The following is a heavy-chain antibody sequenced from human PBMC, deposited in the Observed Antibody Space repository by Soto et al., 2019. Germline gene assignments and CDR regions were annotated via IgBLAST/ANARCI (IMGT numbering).Heavy chain of an antibody. D-gene: IGHD5-12*01. CDR3: ARVFSSGSGWIYHFDF. Sequence: QVELQESGPRLVKSSGTLSLTCEVSSGSISTGNWWSWVRQPPGKGLEWIGEIYYTGATNYNPSLKSRVTMKIDKSKYQFSLILTSATAADTAVYYCARVFSSGSGWIYHFDFWGQGILVSVSS. CDR2: IYYTGAT. J-gene: IGHJ4*02. CDR1: SGSISTGNW. V-gene: IGHV4-4*02.